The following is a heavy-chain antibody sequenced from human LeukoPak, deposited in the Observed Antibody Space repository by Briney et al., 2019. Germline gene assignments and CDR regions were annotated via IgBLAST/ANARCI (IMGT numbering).Heavy chain of an antibody. D-gene: IGHD2-2*01. J-gene: IGHJ3*01. CDR3: ARGRSSSSTSCYAH. CDR2: INHSGST. V-gene: IGHV4-34*01. Sequence: SETLSLTCAVYGGSFSGYYRSWIRQPPGKGLEWIGEINHSGSTNYNPSLKSRVTISVDTSKNQFSLKLSSVTAADTAVYYCARGRSSSSTSCYAHWGQGTMVTVSS. CDR1: GGSFSGYY.